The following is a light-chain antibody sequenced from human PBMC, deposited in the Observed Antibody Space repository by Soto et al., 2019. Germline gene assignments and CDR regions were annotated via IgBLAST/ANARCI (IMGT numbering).Light chain of an antibody. Sequence: QSALTQPASVSGSPGQSIAISCTGTSSDIGGYSYVSWYQHHPGKAPKFIIYDVTNRPSGVSDRFSGSKSGNTASLTISGLQADDEAVYFCSSYTSTSTRVVFGGGTKFTVL. V-gene: IGLV2-14*03. J-gene: IGLJ2*01. CDR2: DVT. CDR1: SSDIGGYSY. CDR3: SSYTSTSTRVV.